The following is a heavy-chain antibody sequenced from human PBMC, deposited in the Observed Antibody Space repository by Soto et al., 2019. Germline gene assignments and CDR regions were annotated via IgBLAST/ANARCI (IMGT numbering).Heavy chain of an antibody. D-gene: IGHD2-8*01. Sequence: SQTLSLTCAISGDSVSSNSAAWNWIRQSPSRGPDWLGRTYYRSNWYNDYAVSVISRITINPDTSKNQFSLQLNSVTPEDTAVYYCTRGTYGASYFDSWGQGTLVTVSS. J-gene: IGHJ4*02. V-gene: IGHV6-1*01. CDR2: TYYRSNWYN. CDR1: GDSVSSNSAA. CDR3: TRGTYGASYFDS.